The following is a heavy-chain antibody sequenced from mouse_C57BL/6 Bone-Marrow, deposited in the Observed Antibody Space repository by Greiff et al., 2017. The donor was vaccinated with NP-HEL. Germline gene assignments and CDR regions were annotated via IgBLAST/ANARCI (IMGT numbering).Heavy chain of an antibody. CDR3: AKPRYYYAMDY. CDR2: INSDGGST. Sequence: DVKLVESGGGLVQPGESLKLSCESNEYEFPSHDMSWVRKTPEKRLELVAAINSDGGSTYYPDTMERRFIISRDNTKKTLYLQMSSLRSEDTALYYCAKPRYYYAMDYWGQGTSVTVSS. V-gene: IGHV5-2*01. CDR1: EYEFPSHD. J-gene: IGHJ4*01.